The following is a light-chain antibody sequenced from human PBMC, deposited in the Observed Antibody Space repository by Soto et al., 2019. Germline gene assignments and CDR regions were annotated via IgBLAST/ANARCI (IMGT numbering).Light chain of an antibody. V-gene: IGKV3-15*01. J-gene: IGKJ1*01. CDR1: QSVSWN. CDR2: GAS. CDR3: PQYHHWPWT. Sequence: IVMTQCRDTLSVDPGVGLSLSCMASQSVSWNLAWYQHIPGQVPRLLIYGASTGATGTPARFSGSGGATDFSLTVSSLQSEDFALYYCPQYHHWPWTFGQGTKVDIK.